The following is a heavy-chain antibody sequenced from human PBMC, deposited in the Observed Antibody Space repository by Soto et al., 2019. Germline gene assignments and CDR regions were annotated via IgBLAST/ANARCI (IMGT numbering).Heavy chain of an antibody. Sequence: PGGSLRLSCAASGFTCSSYAMSWVRQAPGEGLEWVSAISGSGGGTYYADSVKGRFTIPRDNSKNTLYLQMNSLRAEDTAVYYCATQPQLVATSPLDYGMDVWGQGTTVTVSS. D-gene: IGHD6-6*01. CDR3: ATQPQLVATSPLDYGMDV. V-gene: IGHV3-23*01. CDR2: ISGSGGGT. CDR1: GFTCSSYA. J-gene: IGHJ6*02.